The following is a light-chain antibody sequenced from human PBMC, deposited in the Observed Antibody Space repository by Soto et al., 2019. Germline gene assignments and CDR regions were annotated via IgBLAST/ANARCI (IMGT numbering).Light chain of an antibody. J-gene: IGLJ1*01. V-gene: IGLV2-14*03. Sequence: QSALTQPASVSASPGQSITISCTGTSSEVGGYNYVSWYQHHPGKAPKLIIYDVTNRPSGVSNPFSGSKSGNTASLTISGLQPEDEADYYCSSYTTSNTRQIVFGTGTKVTVL. CDR2: DVT. CDR1: SSEVGGYNY. CDR3: SSYTTSNTRQIV.